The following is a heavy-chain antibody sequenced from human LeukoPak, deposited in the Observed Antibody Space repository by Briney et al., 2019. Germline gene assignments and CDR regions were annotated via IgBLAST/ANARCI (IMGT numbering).Heavy chain of an antibody. V-gene: IGHV3-48*03. CDR2: ISSSGSII. D-gene: IGHD3-10*01. CDR3: ARDFGYF. Sequence: GSLILSCAASGFTFSNYKMNWVRQAPGKGLEWVSYISSSGSIIYYSDSVKDRFTISRDNAKNSLYLQMNSLRAEDTAVYYCARDFGYFWGQGTLVTVSS. CDR1: GFTFSNYK. J-gene: IGHJ4*02.